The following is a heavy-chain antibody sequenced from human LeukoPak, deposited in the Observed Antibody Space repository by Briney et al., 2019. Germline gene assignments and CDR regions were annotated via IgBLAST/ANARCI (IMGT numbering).Heavy chain of an antibody. Sequence: GGSLRLSCAASGFTFSSYEMNWVRQAPGKGLEWVSYISSSGSTIYYADSVKGRFTISRDNAKNSLYLQMNSLRGEDTAVYYCAKDEAWGRYKDWGQGTLVTVSS. CDR2: ISSSGSTI. CDR1: GFTFSSYE. D-gene: IGHD3-16*01. J-gene: IGHJ1*01. V-gene: IGHV3-48*03. CDR3: AKDEAWGRYKD.